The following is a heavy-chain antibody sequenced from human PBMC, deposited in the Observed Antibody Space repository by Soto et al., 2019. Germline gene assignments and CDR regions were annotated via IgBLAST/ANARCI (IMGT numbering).Heavy chain of an antibody. CDR1: GFTFSSYG. CDR3: ASKYCSGGSCYSGDFGYYGMDV. CDR2: IWYDGSNK. D-gene: IGHD2-15*01. Sequence: GGSLRLSCAASGFTFSSYGMHWVRQAPGTGLEWVAVIWYDGSNKYYADSVKGRFTISRDNSKNTLYLQMNSLRAEDTAVYYCASKYCSGGSCYSGDFGYYGMDVWGQGTTVTVSS. J-gene: IGHJ6*02. V-gene: IGHV3-33*01.